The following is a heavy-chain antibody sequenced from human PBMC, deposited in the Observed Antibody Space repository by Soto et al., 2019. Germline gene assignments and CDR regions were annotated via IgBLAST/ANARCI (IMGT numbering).Heavy chain of an antibody. Sequence: GGSLRLSCAASGLAFSSYDMSWVRQAPGKGLEWVSYISASGGTISHADSVKGRFTISRDNAKNSLYLQMNSLRAEDTGVYYCARLYGDYDGAQYAFDIWGQGTMVTVSS. J-gene: IGHJ3*02. CDR1: GLAFSSYD. V-gene: IGHV3-48*03. CDR3: ARLYGDYDGAQYAFDI. CDR2: ISASGGTI. D-gene: IGHD4-17*01.